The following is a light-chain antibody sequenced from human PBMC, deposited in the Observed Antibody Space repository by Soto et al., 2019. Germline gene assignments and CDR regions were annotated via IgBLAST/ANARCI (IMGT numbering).Light chain of an antibody. Sequence: ENVLTQSPGTLSLSPGERATLSCKASQTVSSYLTWYQQRPGQAPRLLIYGASKRATGIPDRFSGSGSGTDFTPTISRLEPEDFALSYCQQYGTSPITFGQGTRLEIK. CDR3: QQYGTSPIT. CDR2: GAS. J-gene: IGKJ5*01. CDR1: QTVSSY. V-gene: IGKV3-20*01.